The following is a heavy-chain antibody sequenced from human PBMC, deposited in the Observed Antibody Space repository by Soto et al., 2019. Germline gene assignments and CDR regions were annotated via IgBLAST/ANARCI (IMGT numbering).Heavy chain of an antibody. J-gene: IGHJ5*02. CDR2: IYDTGST. CDR1: GGSFSIGSHY. V-gene: IGHV4-31*03. D-gene: IGHD2-21*02. CDR3: ARGLSGGDERIDL. Sequence: PSETLSLTCTVSGGSFSIGSHYWSWIRQHPGKGLEWIGYIYDTGSTYSNPSLKSRATISIDTSKKQFSLNLASVTAADTAVYYCARGLSGGDERIDLWGQGFLVTVSS.